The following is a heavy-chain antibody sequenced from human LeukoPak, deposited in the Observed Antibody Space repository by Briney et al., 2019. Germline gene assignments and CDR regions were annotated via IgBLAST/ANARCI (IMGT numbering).Heavy chain of an antibody. CDR2: TYYSGST. V-gene: IGHV4-31*03. CDR1: GGSISSGGYY. J-gene: IGHJ2*01. CDR3: ASHGSGSYYRYFDL. D-gene: IGHD3-10*01. Sequence: PSQTLSLTCTVSGGSISSGGYYWSWIRQHPGKGLEWIGYTYYSGSTYYNPSLTSRVTISEATSKNQFSLKLSSVTAADTAVYYCASHGSGSYYRYFDLWGRGTLVTVSS.